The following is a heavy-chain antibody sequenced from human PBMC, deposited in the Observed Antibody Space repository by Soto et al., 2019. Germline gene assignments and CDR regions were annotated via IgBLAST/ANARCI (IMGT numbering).Heavy chain of an antibody. CDR3: TTDLSSGYSDY. D-gene: IGHD3-22*01. V-gene: IGHV3-15*01. J-gene: IGHJ4*02. Sequence: EVQLVESGGGLVKPGGSLTLSCAASGFTFSNARMSWVRQAPGKGLEWVGRIKSKTDGGTTDYAAPVKGRFTISRDDSKNTLYLQMNSLKTEDTAVYYCTTDLSSGYSDYWGQGTLVTVSS. CDR1: GFTFSNAR. CDR2: IKSKTDGGTT.